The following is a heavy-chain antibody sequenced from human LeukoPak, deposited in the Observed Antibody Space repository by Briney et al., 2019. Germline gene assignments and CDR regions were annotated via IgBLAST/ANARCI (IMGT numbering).Heavy chain of an antibody. V-gene: IGHV3-9*01. CDR1: GFTFDDYA. J-gene: IGHJ5*02. CDR2: ISGSASSVSST. CDR3: VRQLVS. D-gene: IGHD5-18*01. Sequence: PGRSLRLSCAASGFTFDDYAMHWDRQAPGKGLEWVSAISGSASSVSSTYYADSVKGRFTISRDNAKNSLYLQMNSLRAEDTAVYYCVRQLVSWGQGTLVTVSS.